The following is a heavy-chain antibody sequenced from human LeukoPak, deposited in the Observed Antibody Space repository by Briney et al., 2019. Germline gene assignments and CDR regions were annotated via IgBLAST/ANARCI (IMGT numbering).Heavy chain of an antibody. J-gene: IGHJ4*02. CDR1: GFTFTNHY. CDR3: GRDTATAIDY. Sequence: GGSLTLSCAASGFTFTNHYMDWVRQAPGLGLEWIARTTNTPNAYTSAYAASVRGRCTVSRDDSKILLHLQMSSLKTDDTAVYYCGRDTATAIDYWGRGTLVTVSS. V-gene: IGHV3-72*01. D-gene: IGHD5-18*01. CDR2: TTNTPNAYTS.